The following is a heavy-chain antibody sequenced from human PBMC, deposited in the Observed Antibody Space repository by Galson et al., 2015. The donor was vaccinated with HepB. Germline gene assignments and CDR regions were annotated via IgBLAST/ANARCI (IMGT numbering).Heavy chain of an antibody. CDR3: AARGYSYGYVDY. Sequence: SVKVSCKASGFTFTSSAVQWVRQARGQRLEWIGWIVVGSGNTNYAQKFQERVTITRDMSTSTAYMELSSLRSEDTAVYYCAARGYSYGYVDYWGQGTLVTVSS. D-gene: IGHD5-18*01. CDR2: IVVGSGNT. CDR1: GFTFTSSA. V-gene: IGHV1-58*01. J-gene: IGHJ4*02.